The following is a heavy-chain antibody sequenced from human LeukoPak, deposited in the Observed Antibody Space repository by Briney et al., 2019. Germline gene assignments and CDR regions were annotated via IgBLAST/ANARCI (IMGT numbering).Heavy chain of an antibody. CDR1: GYTFTGYY. V-gene: IGHV1-69*06. D-gene: IGHD1-26*01. J-gene: IGHJ4*02. CDR3: ARDPWGSGSYFDY. CDR2: IIPIFGTA. Sequence: ASVKVSCKASGYTFTGYYMHWVRQAPGQGLEWMGGIIPIFGTANYAQKFQGRVTITADKSTSTAYMELSSLRSEDTAVYYCARDPWGSGSYFDYWGQGTLVTVSS.